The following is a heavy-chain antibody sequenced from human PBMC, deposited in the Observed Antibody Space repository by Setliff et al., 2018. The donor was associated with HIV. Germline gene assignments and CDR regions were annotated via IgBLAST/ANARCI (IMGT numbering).Heavy chain of an antibody. Sequence: ASVKVSCKVSGYTFTDYFMHWVRQAPGEGLEWMGWISAYTGNTNYAQKFHGRVSMTTDSSTSTGYMELTSLRSDDTAVYYCARRRRSSDDSFDFWGQGTLVTVSS. CDR3: ARRRRSSDDSFDF. J-gene: IGHJ3*01. V-gene: IGHV1-18*04. CDR1: GYTFTDYF. D-gene: IGHD1-26*01. CDR2: ISAYTGNT.